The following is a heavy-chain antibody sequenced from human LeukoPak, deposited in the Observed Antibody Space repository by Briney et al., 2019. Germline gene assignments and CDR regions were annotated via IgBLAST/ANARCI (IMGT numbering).Heavy chain of an antibody. CDR3: ARGAPYYYDSSGYKDYMDV. J-gene: IGHJ6*03. V-gene: IGHV1-2*02. D-gene: IGHD3-22*01. CDR2: MNPNSGGT. Sequence: GASVKVSCKASGYTFTSYDINWVRQATGQGLEWMGWMNPNSGGTNYAQKFQGRVTMTRDTSISTAYMELSRLRSDDTAVYYCARGAPYYYDSSGYKDYMDVWGKGTTVTISS. CDR1: GYTFTSYD.